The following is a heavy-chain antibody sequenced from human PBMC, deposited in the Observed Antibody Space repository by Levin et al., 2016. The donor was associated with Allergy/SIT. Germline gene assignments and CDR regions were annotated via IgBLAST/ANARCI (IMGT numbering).Heavy chain of an antibody. CDR2: ISYDGSNK. D-gene: IGHD6-19*01. CDR1: GFTFSSYG. J-gene: IGHJ6*03. CDR3: AKDVAEANYYYYMDV. Sequence: GGSLRLSCAASGFTFSSYGMHWVRQAPGKGLEWVAVISYDGSNKYYADSVKGRFTISRDNSKNTLYLQMNSLRAEDTAVYYCAKDVAEANYYYYMDVWGKGTTVTVSS. V-gene: IGHV3-30*18.